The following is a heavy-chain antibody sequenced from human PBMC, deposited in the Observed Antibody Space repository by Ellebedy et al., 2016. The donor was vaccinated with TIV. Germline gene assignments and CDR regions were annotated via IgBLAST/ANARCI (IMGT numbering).Heavy chain of an antibody. J-gene: IGHJ3*02. CDR2: ISANGGTT. CDR3: TKRGVAWAAFDI. D-gene: IGHD7-27*01. CDR1: GFTFSTYP. Sequence: GESLKISCAASGFTFSTYPMNWVRQAPGKGLEWVSIISANGGTTYFADSVKGRFTISRDNSQDTVHLQMHSLRAEDTAVYYCTKRGVAWAAFDIWGPGTLVTVSS. V-gene: IGHV3-23*01.